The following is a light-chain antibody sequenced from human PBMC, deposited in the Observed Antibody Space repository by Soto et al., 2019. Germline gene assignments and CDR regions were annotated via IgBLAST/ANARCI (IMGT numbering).Light chain of an antibody. J-gene: IGLJ1*01. CDR1: SSDVGGYIY. V-gene: IGLV2-14*01. CDR3: SSYTTSSSYV. CDR2: DVT. Sequence: QSALTQPASVSGSPGQSITISCTGTSSDVGGYIYVSWYQQHPGKAPKLMIYDVTSRPSGVSCRFSGSKSGNTASLTISGLPAEDEADYYCSSYTTSSSYVFGTGTKVTVL.